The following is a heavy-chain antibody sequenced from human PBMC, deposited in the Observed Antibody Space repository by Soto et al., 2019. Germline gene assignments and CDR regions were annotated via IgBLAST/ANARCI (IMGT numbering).Heavy chain of an antibody. CDR1: GFTFSSNS. J-gene: IGHJ4*02. D-gene: IGHD3-16*01. CDR3: ARAFTGDY. V-gene: IGHV3-74*01. Sequence: EVQLVESGGGLVQPGGSLRLSCAASGFTFSSNSMHWVRQAPGKGLVWVSRISSDGSSTSYADSVKGRFTISRDNAKNTLYLQMNSLSAEDTAVYYCARAFTGDYWGQGTLVTVAS. CDR2: ISSDGSST.